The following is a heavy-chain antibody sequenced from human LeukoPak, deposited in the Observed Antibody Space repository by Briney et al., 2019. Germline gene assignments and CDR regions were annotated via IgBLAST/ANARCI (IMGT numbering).Heavy chain of an antibody. Sequence: PGGSLRLSCAASGFSFNAYAMNWVRQAPGKGLEWVSAISGSGGGTYYADSVKGRFTISRDNSKNTLYLQMSSLRAEDTAVYYCAKDRPIMHFDPWGQGTLVTVSS. CDR1: GFSFNAYA. D-gene: IGHD2-8*01. CDR2: ISGSGGGT. CDR3: AKDRPIMHFDP. J-gene: IGHJ5*01. V-gene: IGHV3-23*01.